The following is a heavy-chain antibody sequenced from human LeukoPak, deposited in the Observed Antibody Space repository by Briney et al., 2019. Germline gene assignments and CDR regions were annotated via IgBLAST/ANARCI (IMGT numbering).Heavy chain of an antibody. CDR3: ARLVGSSWYHEVLFGRDY. D-gene: IGHD6-13*01. J-gene: IGHJ4*02. CDR2: IHYRGNT. CDR1: VGSISSSSYY. Sequence: SETLSLTCTLSVGSISSSSYYWGWIRQPPGKGLEWIGTIHYRGNTYYNPSLKSRVAISVDTSKNQFSLKLTSVTAADTAMYYCARLVGSSWYHEVLFGRDYWGQGTLVTVSS. V-gene: IGHV4-39*01.